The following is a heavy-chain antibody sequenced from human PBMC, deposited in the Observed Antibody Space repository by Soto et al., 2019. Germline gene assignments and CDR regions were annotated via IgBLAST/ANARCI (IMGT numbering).Heavy chain of an antibody. CDR2: ISGSGGST. D-gene: IGHD2-21*02. J-gene: IGHJ4*02. CDR1: GFTFSSYA. CDR3: VKDNAYCGGDCYPEYFDY. V-gene: IGHV3-23*01. Sequence: PGGSLRLSCAASGFTFSSYAMSWVRQAPGKGLEWVSAISGSGGSTYYADSVKGRFTISRDNSKNTLYLQMSSLRAEDTAVYYCVKDNAYCGGDCYPEYFDYWGQGTLVTVSS.